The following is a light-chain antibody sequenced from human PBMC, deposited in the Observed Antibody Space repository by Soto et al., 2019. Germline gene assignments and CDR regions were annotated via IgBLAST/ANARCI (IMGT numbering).Light chain of an antibody. CDR3: QQRYNRYT. J-gene: IGKJ2*01. CDR1: QSISSY. Sequence: EIVLTQSPATLSLSPGERATLSCRASQSISSYLAWFQQKPGQAPRLLIYDASRRATAIPARFSGSGSGTDFTLTISSVESEDSASYSCQQRYNRYTFGQGTKLEIK. V-gene: IGKV3-11*01. CDR2: DAS.